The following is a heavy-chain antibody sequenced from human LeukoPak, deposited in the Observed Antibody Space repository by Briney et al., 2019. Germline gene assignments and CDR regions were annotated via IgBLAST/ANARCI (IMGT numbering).Heavy chain of an antibody. CDR3: ARGGTTVTTPFDY. J-gene: IGHJ4*02. V-gene: IGHV1-69*06. CDR2: IIPIFGTA. Sequence: SVKVSCKASGGTFSSYAISWVRQAPGQGLEWMGGIIPIFGTANHAQKFQGRVTITADKSTSTAYMELSSLRSEDTAVYYCARGGTTVTTPFDYWGQGTLVTVSS. D-gene: IGHD4-17*01. CDR1: GGTFSSYA.